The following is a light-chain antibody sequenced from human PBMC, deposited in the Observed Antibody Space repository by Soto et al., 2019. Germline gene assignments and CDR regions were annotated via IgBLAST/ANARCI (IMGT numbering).Light chain of an antibody. CDR1: QSVSSN. J-gene: IGKJ3*01. Sequence: EIVMTQSPATLSVSPGERATLSCRASQSVSSNLAWYQQKPGQAPSLLIYDASTRATGIPARVSGSGSGTEFTITSSGLQDDDVAFYYWQQYNTSHTFGQGTKVDIK. CDR3: QQYNTSHT. CDR2: DAS. V-gene: IGKV3-15*01.